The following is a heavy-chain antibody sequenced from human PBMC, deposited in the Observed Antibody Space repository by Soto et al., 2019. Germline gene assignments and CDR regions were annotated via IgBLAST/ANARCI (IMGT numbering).Heavy chain of an antibody. CDR3: ARHAGPRYSGNPSGNDY. D-gene: IGHD1-26*01. Sequence: SETLSLTCTVSGCSISSYYWSWIRQPPGKGLEWIGYIYYSGSTNYNPSLKSRVTISVDTSKNQFSLKLSSVAAADTAVYYCARHAGPRYSGNPSGNDYWGQGTLVTVSS. V-gene: IGHV4-59*08. CDR2: IYYSGST. CDR1: GCSISSYY. J-gene: IGHJ4*02.